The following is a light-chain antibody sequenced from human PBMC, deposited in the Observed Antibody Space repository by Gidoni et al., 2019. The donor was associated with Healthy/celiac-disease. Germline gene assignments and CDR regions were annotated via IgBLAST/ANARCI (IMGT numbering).Light chain of an antibody. Sequence: TPGEPASISCRSSQSLLHSNGYNYLDWYLQKPGQSPQLLIYLGSNRASGVPDRFSGSGSGTDFTLKISRVEAEDVGVYYCMQALQTPRTFGQGTKVEIK. CDR1: QSLLHSNGYNY. CDR2: LGS. V-gene: IGKV2-28*01. J-gene: IGKJ1*01. CDR3: MQALQTPRT.